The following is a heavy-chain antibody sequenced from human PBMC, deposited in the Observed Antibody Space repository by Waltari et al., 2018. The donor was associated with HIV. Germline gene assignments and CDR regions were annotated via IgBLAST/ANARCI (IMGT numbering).Heavy chain of an antibody. CDR1: GGSLTISRYS. Sequence: QLQLRESGPGLVKPSETRSRTCTVSGGSLTISRYSRGWIRHPLGKGLQGMGLSYHTGSTHYKPSRKRRLTMSLDTSKTQFSLNRTSVAAADTAVYYCAGSRGAGNSWYEFNNWFESLGQGTLVTVSS. V-gene: IGHV4-39*01. CDR3: AGSRGAGNSWYEFNNWFES. J-gene: IGHJ5*01. CDR2: SYHTGST. D-gene: IGHD6-13*01.